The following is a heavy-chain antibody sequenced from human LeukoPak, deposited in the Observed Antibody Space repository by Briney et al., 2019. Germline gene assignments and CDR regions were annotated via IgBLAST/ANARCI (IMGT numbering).Heavy chain of an antibody. J-gene: IGHJ3*02. D-gene: IGHD3-10*01. CDR2: IRSKAYGGTT. CDR1: GFTFGDYA. CDR3: ASSYGSGSFDI. Sequence: PGGSLRLSCTASGFTFGDYAMSWFRQAPGKGLEWVGFIRSKAYGGTTEYAASVKGRFTISRDDSRSIAYLQMNSLRAEDTAVYYCASSYGSGSFDIWGQGTMVTVSS. V-gene: IGHV3-49*03.